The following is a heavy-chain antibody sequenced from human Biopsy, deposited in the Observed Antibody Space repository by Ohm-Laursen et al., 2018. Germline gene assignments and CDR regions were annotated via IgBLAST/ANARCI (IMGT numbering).Heavy chain of an antibody. CDR3: TRDTTYYAGTTYYDALDV. CDR1: GFTFSTYW. Sequence: SLRLSCAASGFTFSTYWMTWVRQAPGKGLEWVANIKRDGSQSNHADSVKGRFTISRDNAKNSLYLQINSLRAEDTAVHYCTRDTTYYAGTTYYDALDVWGQGTTVTVSS. V-gene: IGHV3-7*01. J-gene: IGHJ3*01. CDR2: IKRDGSQS. D-gene: IGHD2/OR15-2a*01.